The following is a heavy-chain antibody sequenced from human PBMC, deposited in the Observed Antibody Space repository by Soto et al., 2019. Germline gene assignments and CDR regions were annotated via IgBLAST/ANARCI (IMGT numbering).Heavy chain of an antibody. CDR1: GYTFTGYY. CDR2: VNPNSGGT. V-gene: IGHV1-2*04. J-gene: IGHJ4*02. D-gene: IGHD4-17*01. CDR3: ATQRDYGDYGAFDY. Sequence: QVQLVQSGAEVKKPGASVKVSCKASGYTFTGYYMHWVRQAPGQGLEWMGWVNPNSGGTNYAQKFQGWVTMTRDTSISTAYMELSRLRSDDTAVYYCATQRDYGDYGAFDYWGQGTLVTVSS.